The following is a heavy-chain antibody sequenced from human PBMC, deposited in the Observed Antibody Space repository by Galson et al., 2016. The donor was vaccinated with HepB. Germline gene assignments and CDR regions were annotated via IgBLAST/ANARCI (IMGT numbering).Heavy chain of an antibody. V-gene: IGHV3-74*01. CDR1: GFTFSSSW. Sequence: SLRLSCAASGFTFSSSWMHWVRQAPGKGLVWVSRINSDGSSTNYADSVKGRFTISSDNAKNTLYLQMNSLRAEDTAVYYRAVYSFPIAAAGPARSLQHWGQGTLVTVSS. D-gene: IGHD6-13*01. CDR3: AVYSFPIAAAGPARSLQH. CDR2: INSDGSST. J-gene: IGHJ1*01.